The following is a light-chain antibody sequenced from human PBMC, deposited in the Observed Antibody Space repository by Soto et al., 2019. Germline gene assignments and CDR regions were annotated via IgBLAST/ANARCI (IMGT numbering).Light chain of an antibody. CDR2: AAS. J-gene: IGKJ5*01. CDR1: QSITSY. Sequence: DIQMTQSPSSLSASVGDRVTITCRASQSITSYLNWYQQKPGQAPNLLIFAASTLQSGVPSRFSGSGSGTEFTLTISSLQPEDFATYYCQQSYSTPRFGQGTRLEIK. V-gene: IGKV1-39*01. CDR3: QQSYSTPR.